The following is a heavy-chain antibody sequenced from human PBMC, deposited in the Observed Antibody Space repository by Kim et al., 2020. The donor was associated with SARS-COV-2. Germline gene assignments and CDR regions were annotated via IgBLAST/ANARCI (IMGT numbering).Heavy chain of an antibody. V-gene: IGHV3-33*01. D-gene: IGHD1-26*01. Sequence: YAGSVKGRFTISRDNSKNTLYLQMNSLRAEDTAVYYCARSSSGSWGDFDYWGQGTLVTVSS. CDR3: ARSSSGSWGDFDY. J-gene: IGHJ4*02.